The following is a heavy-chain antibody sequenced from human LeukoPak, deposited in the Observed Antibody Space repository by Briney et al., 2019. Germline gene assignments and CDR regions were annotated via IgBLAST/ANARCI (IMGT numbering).Heavy chain of an antibody. Sequence: ASVTVSCKASGYTFTGYYMHWVRQAPGQGLEWMGWISTSTGDTDYARNLRGRVTMSTDASTGTAYMELRRLRSDDTAVYYCARSHNVYFDYWGQGTLLTV. CDR2: ISTSTGDT. CDR1: GYTFTGYY. J-gene: IGHJ4*02. V-gene: IGHV1-18*04. CDR3: ARSHNVYFDY. D-gene: IGHD5-24*01.